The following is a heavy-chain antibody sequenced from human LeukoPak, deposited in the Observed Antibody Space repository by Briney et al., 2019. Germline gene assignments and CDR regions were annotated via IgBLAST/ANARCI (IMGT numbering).Heavy chain of an antibody. J-gene: IGHJ6*03. CDR2: IHYSGST. V-gene: IGHV4-59*01. CDR3: SGTQEAGYSSGRYDSYYYYYTDV. D-gene: IGHD6-19*01. CDR1: GGPLSSYY. Sequence: WETLSLTCTVSGGPLSSYYWSWLRQPRGKGLEWIGYIHYSGSTNYNPSLTSRVTISVDTSKKQFSHTPRHATAAGTAVFFCSGTQEAGYSSGRYDSYYYYYTDVWGKGTTVTISS.